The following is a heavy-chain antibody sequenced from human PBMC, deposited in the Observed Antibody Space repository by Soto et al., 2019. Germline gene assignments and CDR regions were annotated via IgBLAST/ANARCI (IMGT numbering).Heavy chain of an antibody. Sequence: EVQLLESGGGLVQPGGSLRLSCAASGFTFSSYAKSWVRQAPGKGLEWVSGISVSGGSTHYAESKKGRFTISRDNSKNTLYVQMNSLRAEDTAVNYCAEALSPHCAGSSCPYGMHVWGQGTTVTVSS. CDR2: ISVSGGST. J-gene: IGHJ6*02. V-gene: IGHV3-23*01. CDR3: AEALSPHCAGSSCPYGMHV. D-gene: IGHD2-15*01. CDR1: GFTFSSYA.